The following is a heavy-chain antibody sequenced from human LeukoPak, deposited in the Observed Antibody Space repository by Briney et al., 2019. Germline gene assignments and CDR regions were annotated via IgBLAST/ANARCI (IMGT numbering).Heavy chain of an antibody. V-gene: IGHV3-23*01. J-gene: IGHJ4*02. CDR3: AKSGYSNFFDY. Sequence: GGALRLSCAASGFTFSSYAMNWVRQAPGKGLEWVSTVSGSGGSTYYAGAVKGRFTIYRDNSKSTLYLQMNSLRAEDTSVYYGAKSGYSNFFDYWGQGTLVTVSS. D-gene: IGHD4-11*01. CDR2: VSGSGGST. CDR1: GFTFSSYA.